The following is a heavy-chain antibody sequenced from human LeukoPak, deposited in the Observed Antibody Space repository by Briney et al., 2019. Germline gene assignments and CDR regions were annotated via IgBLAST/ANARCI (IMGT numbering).Heavy chain of an antibody. CDR2: IRYDGSNK. CDR3: AKVHSSGWYGPSYFDY. J-gene: IGHJ4*02. D-gene: IGHD6-19*01. Sequence: GGSLRLSCAASGFTFSSYGMHWVRQAPGKGLEWVAFIRYDGSNKYYADSVKGRFTISRDNSKNTLYLQMNSLRAEDTAVYYCAKVHSSGWYGPSYFDYWGQGTLVTVSS. V-gene: IGHV3-30*02. CDR1: GFTFSSYG.